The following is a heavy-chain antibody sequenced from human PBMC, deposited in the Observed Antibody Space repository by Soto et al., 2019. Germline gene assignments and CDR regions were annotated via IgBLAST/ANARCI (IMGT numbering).Heavy chain of an antibody. D-gene: IGHD7-27*01. J-gene: IGHJ4*02. CDR2: INQDGSVE. V-gene: IGHV3-7*03. Sequence: GGSLRLSCAASGFTFRAYLMSWVRQAPGKGLDWVANINQDGSVEYYADSVQGRFTISRDNGQNSLSLQINSLRVEDTAVYYCVRELGLAYWGQGALVTVSS. CDR3: VRELGLAY. CDR1: GFTFRAYL.